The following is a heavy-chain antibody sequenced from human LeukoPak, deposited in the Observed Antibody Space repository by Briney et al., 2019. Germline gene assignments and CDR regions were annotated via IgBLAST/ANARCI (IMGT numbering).Heavy chain of an antibody. CDR1: GFTFSSSA. Sequence: GGSLRLSCAASGFTFSSSAMSWVRQAPGKGLEWVSSISDSGGSTYYADSLKGRFTISRDNSKNTLDLQMHSRRAEDTAVYYCAKDRRYSSSWGQGTLVTVSS. J-gene: IGHJ4*02. CDR3: AKDRRYSSS. CDR2: ISDSGGST. V-gene: IGHV3-23*01. D-gene: IGHD6-13*01.